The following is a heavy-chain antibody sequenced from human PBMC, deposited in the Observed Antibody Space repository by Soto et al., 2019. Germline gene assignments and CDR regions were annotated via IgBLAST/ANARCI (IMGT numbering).Heavy chain of an antibody. V-gene: IGHV3-11*06. CDR3: ARAASELDY. J-gene: IGHJ4*02. Sequence: QVQLVESGGGLVKPGGSLRLSCSASGFTFSDYYMTWIRQAPGKGLEWVSYISSTSSHTNYADSVEGRFTISRDNAKNSLYLQMNSLRVEDTAVYYCARAASELDYWGQGTLVTVSP. CDR2: ISSTSSHT. D-gene: IGHD5-18*01. CDR1: GFTFSDYY.